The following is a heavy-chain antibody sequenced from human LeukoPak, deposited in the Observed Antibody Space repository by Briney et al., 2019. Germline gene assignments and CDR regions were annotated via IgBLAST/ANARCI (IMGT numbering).Heavy chain of an antibody. J-gene: IGHJ4*02. CDR3: ARDSSGYDFDY. CDR2: ISAYNGNT. CDR1: GYTFTSYD. D-gene: IGHD5-12*01. Sequence: ASVKVSCKASGYTFTSYDINWVRQATGQGLEWMGWISAYNGNTNYAQKLQGRVTMTTDTSTSTAYMELRSLRSDDTAVYYCARDSSGYDFDYWGQGTLVTVSS. V-gene: IGHV1-18*01.